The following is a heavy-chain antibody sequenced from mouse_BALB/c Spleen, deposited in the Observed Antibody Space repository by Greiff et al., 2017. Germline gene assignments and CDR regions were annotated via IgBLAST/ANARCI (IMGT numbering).Heavy chain of an antibody. D-gene: IGHD2-3*01. CDR1: GYSITSGYY. Sequence: EVQLQESGPGLVKPSQSLSLTCSVTGYSITSGYYWNWIRQFPGNKLEWMGYISYDGSNNYNPSLKNRISITRDTSKNQFFLKLNSVTTEDTATYYCATPSDCYYSYYAMDYWGQGTSVTVSS. CDR3: ATPSDCYYSYYAMDY. J-gene: IGHJ4*01. CDR2: ISYDGSN. V-gene: IGHV3-6*02.